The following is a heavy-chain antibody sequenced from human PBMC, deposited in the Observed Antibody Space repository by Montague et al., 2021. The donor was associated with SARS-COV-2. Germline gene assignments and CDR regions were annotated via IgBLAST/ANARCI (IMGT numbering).Heavy chain of an antibody. J-gene: IGHJ3*02. CDR3: AKDRRPVRDKISSGDAFDI. D-gene: IGHD6-25*01. CDR2: IRGSGGST. CDR1: GFTFSSYA. V-gene: IGHV3-23*01. Sequence: SLRLSCAASGFTFSSYAMSWVRQAPGKGLEWVSAIRGSGGSTYYADSXXGRFTISRDNSKNTLYLQMNSLRAEDTAVYYCAKDRRPVRDKISSGDAFDIWGQGTMVTVSS.